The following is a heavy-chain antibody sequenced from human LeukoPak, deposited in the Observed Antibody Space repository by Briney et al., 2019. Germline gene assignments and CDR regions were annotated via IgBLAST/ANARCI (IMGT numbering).Heavy chain of an antibody. CDR3: ARSPLWFGELLISYFDY. V-gene: IGHV1-18*01. J-gene: IGHJ4*02. D-gene: IGHD3-10*01. CDR1: GYTFTSYG. Sequence: ASVKVSCKASGYTFTSYGISWVRQAPGQGLEWMGWISAYNGNTNYAQKLQGRVTMTTDTSTSTAYMELRSLRSDDTAVYYCARSPLWFGELLISYFDYWGQGTLVTVSS. CDR2: ISAYNGNT.